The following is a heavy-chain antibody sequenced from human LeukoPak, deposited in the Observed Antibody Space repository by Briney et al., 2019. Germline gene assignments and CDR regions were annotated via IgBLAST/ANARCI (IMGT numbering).Heavy chain of an antibody. D-gene: IGHD6-13*01. V-gene: IGHV4-59*08. CDR3: ASGDAGIARFDY. Sequence: SETLSLTCTVSGGSLSSYYWTWIRQPPGKGLEWIGYIYYTGSSNYNPSLKSRVTISGDTSNNQFSLKLSSVTAADTAVYYCASGDAGIARFDYWGQGTVVTVSS. J-gene: IGHJ4*02. CDR2: IYYTGSS. CDR1: GGSLSSYY.